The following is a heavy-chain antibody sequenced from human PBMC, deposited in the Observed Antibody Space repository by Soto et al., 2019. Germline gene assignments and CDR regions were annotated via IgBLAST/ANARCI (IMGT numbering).Heavy chain of an antibody. CDR2: ISYDENIK. CDR3: AKFWGPVTAAVDDY. CDR1: GFAFRNFG. D-gene: IGHD6-13*01. Sequence: PGGSLRLSCAASGFAFRNFGMQWVRQVPGKGLEWVASISYDENIKKSADSVKGRFTISRDNSKNTLYLQMNSIRSEDTAEYYCAKFWGPVTAAVDDYWGQGTLVTVSS. V-gene: IGHV3-30*18. J-gene: IGHJ4*02.